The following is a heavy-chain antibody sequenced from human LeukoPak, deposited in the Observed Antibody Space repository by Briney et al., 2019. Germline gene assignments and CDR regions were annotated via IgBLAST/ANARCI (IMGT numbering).Heavy chain of an antibody. D-gene: IGHD2-2*02. CDR3: ASLSLGYCSSTSCYTNLYYYYGMDV. Sequence: PSQTLSLTCTVSGGSISSVGYYWSWIRQHPGKGLEWIGYIYYSGSTYYNPSLKSRVTISVDTSKNQFSLKLSSVTAADTAVYYCASLSLGYCSSTSCYTNLYYYYGMDVWGQGTTVTVSS. CDR2: IYYSGST. CDR1: GGSISSVGYY. V-gene: IGHV4-31*03. J-gene: IGHJ6*02.